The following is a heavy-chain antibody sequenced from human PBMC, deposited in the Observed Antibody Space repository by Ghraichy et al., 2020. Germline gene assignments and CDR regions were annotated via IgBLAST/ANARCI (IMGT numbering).Heavy chain of an antibody. V-gene: IGHV3-7*03. Sequence: GGSLRLSCAASEFTFGCSWMSWVRQAPGKGLEWVANINPDGSDGFYHDSVVCRFTISRDNTKNSLYLQMNSLRADDTAVYYCATDSRGGNFVYWGQGTLVTVSS. D-gene: IGHD3-16*01. CDR1: EFTFGCSW. CDR3: ATDSRGGNFVY. J-gene: IGHJ4*02. CDR2: INPDGSDG.